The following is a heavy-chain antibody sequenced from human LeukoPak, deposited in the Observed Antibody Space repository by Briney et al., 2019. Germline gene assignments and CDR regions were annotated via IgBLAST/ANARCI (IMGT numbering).Heavy chain of an antibody. J-gene: IGHJ4*02. V-gene: IGHV3-30*03. Sequence: GGSLRLSCAASGFTFSTYAMHWVRQAPGKGLEWVAVISYDASNKYYADSVKGRFTISRDNAKNSLYLQMNSLRAEDTAVYYCARDRGCYYDSSGPKGDYWGQGTLVTVSS. CDR3: ARDRGCYYDSSGPKGDY. D-gene: IGHD3-22*01. CDR2: ISYDASNK. CDR1: GFTFSTYA.